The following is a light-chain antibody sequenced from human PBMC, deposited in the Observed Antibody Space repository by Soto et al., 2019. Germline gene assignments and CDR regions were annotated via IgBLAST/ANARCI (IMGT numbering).Light chain of an antibody. V-gene: IGKV3-11*01. J-gene: IGKJ4*01. Sequence: EIVLTQSPATLSLSPGERATLSCRASQSVSRYLAWYQQKPGQAPRLLIYDASNRATGIPARFSGSGSGTDFTLTISSLEPEDVAVYYCQQRSNWLTFGGGTKVEIK. CDR3: QQRSNWLT. CDR1: QSVSRY. CDR2: DAS.